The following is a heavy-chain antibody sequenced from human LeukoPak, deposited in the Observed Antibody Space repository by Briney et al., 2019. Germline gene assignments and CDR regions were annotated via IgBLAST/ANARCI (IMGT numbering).Heavy chain of an antibody. CDR3: AKVSQPYYYDSSGSHKPYYFDY. D-gene: IGHD3-22*01. CDR1: GFTFSSYW. V-gene: IGHV3-23*01. J-gene: IGHJ4*02. Sequence: PGGSLRLSCAASGFTFSSYWMSWVRQAPGKGLEWVSAISGSGGSTYYADSVKGRFTISRDNSKNTLYLQMNSLRAEDTAVYYCAKVSQPYYYDSSGSHKPYYFDYWGQGTLVTVSS. CDR2: ISGSGGST.